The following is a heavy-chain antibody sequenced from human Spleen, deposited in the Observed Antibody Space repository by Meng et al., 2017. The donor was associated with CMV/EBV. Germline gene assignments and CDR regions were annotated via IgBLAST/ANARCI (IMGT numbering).Heavy chain of an antibody. Sequence: GSGIPWLRQTPGKRLQCLSSISGRSAYHYYADSMRGRFTISRDNAKNSLFLQMDRLRLEDTGVYYCARDMTLVRGVNVTFPYVCDHWGQGTLVTVSS. CDR2: ISGRSAYH. J-gene: IGHJ4*02. D-gene: IGHD3-10*01. V-gene: IGHV3-21*01. CDR3: ARDMTLVRGVNVTFPYVCDH. CDR1: GSG.